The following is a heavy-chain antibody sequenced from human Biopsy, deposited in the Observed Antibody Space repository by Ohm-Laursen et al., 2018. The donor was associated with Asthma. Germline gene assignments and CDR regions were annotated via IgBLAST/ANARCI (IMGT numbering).Heavy chain of an antibody. CDR3: ARDMNRDGWYFDY. CDR1: GFTFSTYA. V-gene: IGHV3-30-3*01. J-gene: IGHJ4*02. CDR2: ISYDGSNK. D-gene: IGHD5-24*01. Sequence: SLRLSCTAAGFTFSTYAMHWVRRAPGKGLEWVAVISYDGSNKYYADSVKGRFTISRDNSKNTLYLQMNSLRGDDTAVYYCARDMNRDGWYFDYWGQGTLVTVSS.